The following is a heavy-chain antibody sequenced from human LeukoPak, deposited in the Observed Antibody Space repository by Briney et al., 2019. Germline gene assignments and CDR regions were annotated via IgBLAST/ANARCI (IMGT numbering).Heavy chain of an antibody. CDR1: GYTFTSYG. CDR3: ARDCSTSTCYGRH. D-gene: IGHD2-2*01. V-gene: IGHV1-18*01. J-gene: IGHJ4*02. CDR2: ISAYNGNT. Sequence: GASVKVSCQASGYTFTSYGINWVRQAPGQGLEWMGWISAYNGNTNYVRKFQGRVTMTTDTSTSTAYMDLRSLRSDDTAVHYCARDCSTSTCYGRHWGQGTLVTVSS.